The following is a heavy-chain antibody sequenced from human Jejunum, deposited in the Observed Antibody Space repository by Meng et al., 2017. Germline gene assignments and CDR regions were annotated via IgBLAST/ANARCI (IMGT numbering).Heavy chain of an antibody. CDR2: INGHSGGA. CDR1: GYTFTNYY. V-gene: IGHV1-2*02. CDR3: ARGGTIAAASEINSDAFDI. Sequence: ASVKVSCKASGYTFTNYYLHWVRQAPRQGLECMGWINGHSGGADYAQRFQARVTLTWDTSISTAYMELSGLKSDDTAVYYCARGGTIAAASEINSDAFDIWGQGTMVTVSS. J-gene: IGHJ3*02. D-gene: IGHD6-25*01.